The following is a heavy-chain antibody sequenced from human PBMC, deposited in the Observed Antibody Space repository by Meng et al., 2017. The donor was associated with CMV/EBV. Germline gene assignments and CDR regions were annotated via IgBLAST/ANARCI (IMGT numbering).Heavy chain of an antibody. D-gene: IGHD1-14*01. CDR2: IYYSGST. Sequence: QGQLQESGPRLVKPSQTLSLTCTVSGGSISSGDYYWSWIRQPPGKGLEWIGYIYYSGSTYYNPSLKSRVTISVDTSKNQFSLKLSSVTAADTAVYYCARVTSRVAGAFDYWGQGTLVTVSS. J-gene: IGHJ4*02. V-gene: IGHV4-30-4*08. CDR1: GGSISSGDYY. CDR3: ARVTSRVAGAFDY.